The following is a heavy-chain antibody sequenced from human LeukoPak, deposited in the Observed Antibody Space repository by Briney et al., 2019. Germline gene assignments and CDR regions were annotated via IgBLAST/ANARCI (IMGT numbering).Heavy chain of an antibody. CDR3: ARDRWELLLSYYYYGMDV. CDR2: ISSSSSYI. Sequence: GGSLRLSCAASGFTFSSYSMNWVRQAPGKGLEWVSSISSSSSYIYYADSVKGRFTISRDNAKNSLYLQMNSLRAEDTAAYYCARDRWELLLSYYYYGMDVWGQGTTVTVSS. J-gene: IGHJ6*02. V-gene: IGHV3-21*01. D-gene: IGHD1-26*01. CDR1: GFTFSSYS.